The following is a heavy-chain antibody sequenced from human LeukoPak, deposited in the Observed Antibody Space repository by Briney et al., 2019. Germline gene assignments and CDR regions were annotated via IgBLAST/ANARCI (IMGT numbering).Heavy chain of an antibody. CDR1: GGSISGYY. J-gene: IGHJ4*01. CDR2: IYTSYSEST. Sequence: SETLSLTCTVSGGSISGYYWSWIRQPPGKGLEWIGYIYTSYSESTTYNPSLKSRASISLDTSKNQFSLNVNTVTASDTAAYYCARGGGNGWYEVDYWGQEPWSPSPQ. D-gene: IGHD6-19*01. CDR3: ARGGGNGWYEVDY. V-gene: IGHV4-59*01.